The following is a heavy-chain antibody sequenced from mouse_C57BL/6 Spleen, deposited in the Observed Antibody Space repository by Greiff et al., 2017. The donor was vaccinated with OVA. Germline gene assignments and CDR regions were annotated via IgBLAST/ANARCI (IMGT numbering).Heavy chain of an antibody. V-gene: IGHV1-19*01. Sequence: VQLQQSGPVLVKPGASVKMSCKASGYTFTDYYMNWVKQSHGKSLEWIGVINPYNGGTSYNQKFKGKATLTVDKSSSTAYMELNSLTSEDSAVYYCAPLYDGYDYWGQGTTLTVSS. CDR3: APLYDGYDY. J-gene: IGHJ2*01. CDR2: INPYNGGT. D-gene: IGHD2-3*01. CDR1: GYTFTDYY.